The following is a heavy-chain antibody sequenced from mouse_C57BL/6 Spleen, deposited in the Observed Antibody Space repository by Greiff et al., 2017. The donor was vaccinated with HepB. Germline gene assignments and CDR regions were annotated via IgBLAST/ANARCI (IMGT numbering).Heavy chain of an antibody. J-gene: IGHJ2*01. V-gene: IGHV1-52*01. D-gene: IGHD1-1*01. CDR2: IDPSDSEN. CDR3: AREVTTVVAGFDFDY. CDR1: GYTFTSYW. Sequence: VQLQQPGAELVRPGSSVKLSCKASGYTFTSYWMHWVKQRPIQGLEWIGNIDPSDSENHYNQKFKDKATLTVDKSSSTAYMQLSSLTSEDSAVYYCAREVTTVVAGFDFDYWGQGTTLTVSS.